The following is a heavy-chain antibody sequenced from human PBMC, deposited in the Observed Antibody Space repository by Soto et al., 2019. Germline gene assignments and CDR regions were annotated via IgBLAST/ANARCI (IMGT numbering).Heavy chain of an antibody. CDR1: GFTFSSYG. CDR2: ISYDGSNK. Sequence: GGSLRLSCAASGFTFSSYGMHWVRQAPGKGLEWVAVISYDGSNKYYADSVKGRFTISRDNSKNTLYLQMNSLRAEDTAVYYCAKDMAGRYYYYYGMDVWGQGTTVTVSS. D-gene: IGHD6-19*01. CDR3: AKDMAGRYYYYYGMDV. J-gene: IGHJ6*02. V-gene: IGHV3-30*18.